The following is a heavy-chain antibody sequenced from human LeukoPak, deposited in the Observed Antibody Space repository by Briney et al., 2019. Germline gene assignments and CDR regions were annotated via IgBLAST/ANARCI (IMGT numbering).Heavy chain of an antibody. D-gene: IGHD2-2*01. CDR3: ARGCQYQLLIYSYYYMDV. CDR1: GYTFTGYY. V-gene: IGHV1-2*02. J-gene: IGHJ6*03. CDR2: INPNSGGT. Sequence: ASVKVSCKASGYTFTGYYMHWVRQAPGQGLEWMGWINPNSGGTNYAQKFQGRVTMTRDTSISTAYMDLSSLRSDDTAVYYCARGCQYQLLIYSYYYMDVWGKGTTVTVSS.